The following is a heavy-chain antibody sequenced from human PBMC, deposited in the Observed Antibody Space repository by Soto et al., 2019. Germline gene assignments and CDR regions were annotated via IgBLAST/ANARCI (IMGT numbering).Heavy chain of an antibody. CDR2: ISGSGGST. D-gene: IGHD4-17*01. V-gene: IGHV3-23*01. CDR3: AKDWDDPTVVTGAFDI. CDR1: GFTFSSYA. Sequence: GGSLRLSCAASGFTFSSYAMSWVRQAPGKGLDWVSAISGSGGSTYYADSVKGRFTISRDNSKNTLYLQMNSLRAEDTAVYYCAKDWDDPTVVTGAFDIWGQGTMVTVSS. J-gene: IGHJ3*02.